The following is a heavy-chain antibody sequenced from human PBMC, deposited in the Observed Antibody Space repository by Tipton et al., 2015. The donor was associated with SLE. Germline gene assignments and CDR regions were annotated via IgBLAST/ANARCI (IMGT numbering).Heavy chain of an antibody. CDR2: ISSSTSAI. J-gene: IGHJ4*02. CDR3: AKDSKNYDASITFDH. Sequence: GSLRLSCVASGFPFSDFYMSWIRQAPGKGLEWVSYISSSTSAIYYADSVKGRFTISRDNAKNSLYLQMNSPRPEDTALYYCAKDSKNYDASITFDHWGQGTLVTVSS. CDR1: GFPFSDFY. D-gene: IGHD3-22*01. V-gene: IGHV3-11*01.